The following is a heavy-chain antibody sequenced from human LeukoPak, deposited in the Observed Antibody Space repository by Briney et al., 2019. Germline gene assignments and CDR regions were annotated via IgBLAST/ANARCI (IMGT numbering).Heavy chain of an antibody. CDR3: AKDSSGALDY. V-gene: IGHV3-7*01. CDR1: GFTFSSSW. Sequence: GGSLRLSCTASGFTFSSSWMAWVRQAPGKGLEWVANIKQDGSVNHYVDSVKGRFTISRDNANNSLYLQMNSLRAEDTAVYYCAKDSSGALDYWGQGTLVTVSS. D-gene: IGHD3-10*01. J-gene: IGHJ4*02. CDR2: IKQDGSVN.